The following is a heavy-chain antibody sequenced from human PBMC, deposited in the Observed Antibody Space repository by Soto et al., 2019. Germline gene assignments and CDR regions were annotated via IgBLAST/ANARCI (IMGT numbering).Heavy chain of an antibody. J-gene: IGHJ3*02. CDR1: GYTLSELP. CDR3: ETEAPYRAFDI. Sequence: ASVKVSCKVSGYTLSELPIHWVRQAPGKGLEWMGGFDPEDGETIYAQKFQGRVTMTEDTSTDTAYMELSSLRAEDTAVYYCETEAPYRAFDIWGQGKMVTVSS. V-gene: IGHV1-24*01. CDR2: FDPEDGET.